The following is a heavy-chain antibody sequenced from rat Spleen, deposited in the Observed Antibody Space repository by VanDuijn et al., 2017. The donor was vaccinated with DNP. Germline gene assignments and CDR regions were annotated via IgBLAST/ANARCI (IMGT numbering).Heavy chain of an antibody. CDR2: ISSGGGGT. Sequence: EVQLVESGGGLVQPGRSLKLSCAASGFTFSSFPMAWVRQAPKKGLEWVASISSGGGGTYYPDSVKGRFTISRDNAKSTLYLQMDSLRSEDTTTYYSARHRTIMPYYYAMDAWGQGASVTVSS. V-gene: IGHV5-25*01. J-gene: IGHJ4*01. CDR1: GFTFSSFP. D-gene: IGHD1-12*01. CDR3: ARHRTIMPYYYAMDA.